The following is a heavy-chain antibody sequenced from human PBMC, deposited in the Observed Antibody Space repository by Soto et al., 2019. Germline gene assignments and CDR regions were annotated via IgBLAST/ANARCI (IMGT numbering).Heavy chain of an antibody. CDR3: AREPNESFQFDF. Sequence: EVQLVQSGAEVKKAGATVKISCKVSGYTFTDYSMHWVRQAPGKGLEWMGLVDPEDGETIYAEKFQDRVTITADTSPDTAYMELGSLRSEDTAVYYCAREPNESFQFDFWGQGTQVTVSS. J-gene: IGHJ4*02. CDR1: GYTFTDYS. CDR2: VDPEDGET. V-gene: IGHV1-69-2*01.